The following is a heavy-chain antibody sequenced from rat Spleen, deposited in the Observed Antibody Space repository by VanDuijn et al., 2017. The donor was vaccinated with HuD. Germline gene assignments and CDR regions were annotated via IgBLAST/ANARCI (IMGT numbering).Heavy chain of an antibody. V-gene: IGHV5-25*01. CDR2: ISPSGVIT. CDR1: GFTFSSYD. CDR3: ARAGYLRDWYFDF. Sequence: EVQLVESGGGLVQPGRSLKLSCAASGFTFSSYDMAWVRQAPTKGLEWVASISPSGVITYYRDSVKGRFTVSRDNTKSTLYLQMDSLRSEDTATYPCARAGYLRDWYFDFWGPGAMVTVSS. D-gene: IGHD2-2*01. J-gene: IGHJ1*01.